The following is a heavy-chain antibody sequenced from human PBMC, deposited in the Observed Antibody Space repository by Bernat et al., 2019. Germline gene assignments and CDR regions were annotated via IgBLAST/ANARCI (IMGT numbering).Heavy chain of an antibody. J-gene: IGHJ5*02. D-gene: IGHD7-27*01. CDR1: GYTFTSYA. CDR2: INAGNGNT. V-gene: IGHV1-3*01. Sequence: QVQLVQSGAEVKKPGASVKVSCKASGYTFTSYAMHWVRQAPGQRLEWMGWINAGNGNTKYSQKFQGRVTITRDTSASTAYMELSSLRSEDTAVYYCARGRGWGLGPQPFDPWGQGTLVTVSS. CDR3: ARGRGWGLGPQPFDP.